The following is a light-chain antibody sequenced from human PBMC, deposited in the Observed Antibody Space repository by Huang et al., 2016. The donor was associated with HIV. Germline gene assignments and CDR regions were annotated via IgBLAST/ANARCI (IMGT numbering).Light chain of an antibody. V-gene: IGKV1-39*01. CDR3: QQSYTTPYT. J-gene: IGKJ2*01. CDR1: QRIRTY. Sequence: DIQMTKSPSSLSASVGDRVTITCRASQRIRTYLNWYQQKPGKAPKVLIYAASSLQSGVPSRFSGRGSGTDFTLTISSLQPEDFVSYYCQQSYTTPYTFGQGTKLEIK. CDR2: AAS.